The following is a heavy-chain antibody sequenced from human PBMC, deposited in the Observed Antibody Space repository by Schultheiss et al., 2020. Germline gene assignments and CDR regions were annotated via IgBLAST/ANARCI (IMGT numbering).Heavy chain of an antibody. Sequence: GSLRLSCAVYGGSFSGYYWSWIRQPPGKGLEWIGEINHSGSTNNNPSLKSRVTISVDTSKNQFSLKLSSVTAADTAVYYCASSVVGAAQFGYWGQGTLVTVSS. CDR2: INHSGST. D-gene: IGHD2-15*01. V-gene: IGHV4-34*01. CDR3: ASSVVGAAQFGY. J-gene: IGHJ4*02. CDR1: GGSFSGYY.